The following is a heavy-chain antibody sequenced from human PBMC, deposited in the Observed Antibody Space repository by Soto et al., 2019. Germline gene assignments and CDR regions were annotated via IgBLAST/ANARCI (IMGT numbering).Heavy chain of an antibody. CDR1: GCSISSSSYY. D-gene: IGHD3-10*01. J-gene: IGHJ5*02. CDR3: ARHFNMVRGVIMGLGGLEP. V-gene: IGHV4-39*01. CDR2: IYYSGST. Sequence: AETLSLTCAASGCSISSSSYYWGWIRQPPGQGREWLGSIYYSGSTYYNPSLKSRVTIPVDTSKNQFSLKLSSVTAADTDVYYCARHFNMVRGVIMGLGGLEPWGQGTLVTVSS.